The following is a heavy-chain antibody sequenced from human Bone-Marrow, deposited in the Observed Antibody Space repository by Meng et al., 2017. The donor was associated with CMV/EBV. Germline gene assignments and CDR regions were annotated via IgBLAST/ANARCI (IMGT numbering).Heavy chain of an antibody. D-gene: IGHD6-6*01. V-gene: IGHV4-34*01. CDR3: ARGFGHSSSFGKHYYYYYGMDV. CDR2: INHRGST. Sequence: SETLSLTCAVYGGSFSGYYWSWIRQPPGKGLEWIGEINHRGSTNYNPSLKSRVTISVDTSKNQFSLKLSSVTAADTAVYYCARGFGHSSSFGKHYYYYYGMDVWVQGTTVTVSS. J-gene: IGHJ6*02. CDR1: GGSFSGYY.